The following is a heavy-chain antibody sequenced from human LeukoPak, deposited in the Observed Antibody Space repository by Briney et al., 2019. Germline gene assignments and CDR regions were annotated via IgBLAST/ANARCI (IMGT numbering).Heavy chain of an antibody. V-gene: IGHV3-74*01. CDR3: ARVHSEYYYDSSGYYY. Sequence: GGSLRLSCAASGFTFSSYWMHWVRQAPGKGLVWVSRINSDGSSTSYADSVKGRFTISRDNAKNTLYLQMNSLRAEDTAVYYCARVHSEYYYDSSGYYYWGRGTLVTVSS. CDR1: GFTFSSYW. D-gene: IGHD3-22*01. J-gene: IGHJ4*02. CDR2: INSDGSST.